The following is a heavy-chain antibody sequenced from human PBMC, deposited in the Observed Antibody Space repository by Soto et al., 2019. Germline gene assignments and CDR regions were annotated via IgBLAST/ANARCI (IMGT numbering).Heavy chain of an antibody. V-gene: IGHV4-39*01. Sequence: QLQLKESGPGLVKPSETLSLTCTVSGGSISSSSYYWGWIRQPPGKGLEWIGSIYYSGSTYYIPSLKSRVPVSVDTSKNQFSLKLSSVTAADKAVNYCASPRGNSGYDYPVPFDYWGQGTLVTV. CDR2: IYYSGST. CDR1: GGSISSSSYY. D-gene: IGHD5-12*01. J-gene: IGHJ4*02. CDR3: ASPRGNSGYDYPVPFDY.